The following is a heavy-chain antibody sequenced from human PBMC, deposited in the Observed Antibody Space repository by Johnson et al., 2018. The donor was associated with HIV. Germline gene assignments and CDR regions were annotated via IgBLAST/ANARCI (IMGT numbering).Heavy chain of an antibody. CDR3: AKPYYDFWSGSSPPAG. Sequence: QVQLVESGGGVVQPGRSLRLSCAAYGFTFSTYGMHWVRQAPGKGLEWVAVIWFDGSNKYYADSVKGRFTISRDNSKNTLYLQMNSLRAEDTAVYYCAKPYYDFWSGSSPPAGWGQGTMVTVSS. CDR1: GFTFSTYG. CDR2: IWFDGSNK. V-gene: IGHV3-33*06. D-gene: IGHD3-3*01. J-gene: IGHJ3*01.